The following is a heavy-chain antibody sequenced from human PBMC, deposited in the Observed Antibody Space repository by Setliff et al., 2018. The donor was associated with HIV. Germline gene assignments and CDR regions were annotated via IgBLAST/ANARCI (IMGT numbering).Heavy chain of an antibody. Sequence: ASVKVSCKASGYTFTSYGISWVRQAPGQGLEWMGWINTYNGNTNYAQKVQGRVTMTTDTSTTTAYMELRSLRSDDTAEYYCARFPVLGGMDVWGQGTTVTVSS. CDR1: GYTFTSYG. J-gene: IGHJ6*02. V-gene: IGHV1-18*01. CDR3: ARFPVLGGMDV. D-gene: IGHD1-20*01. CDR2: INTYNGNT.